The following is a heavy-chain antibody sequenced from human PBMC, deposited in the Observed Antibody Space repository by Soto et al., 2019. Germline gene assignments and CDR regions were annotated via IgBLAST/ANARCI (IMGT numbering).Heavy chain of an antibody. CDR1: GFTFSNYA. CDR2: ISGSGSSI. CDR3: AKGGDSSSWKNWFDP. V-gene: IGHV3-23*01. D-gene: IGHD6-13*01. Sequence: GGSLRLSCAASGFTFSNYAMTWVRQAPGEGLEWVSGISGSGSSIYYADSVKGRFTISRDNSKNTLYLQMNSLRAEDTAVYYCAKGGDSSSWKNWFDPWGQGTLVTVSS. J-gene: IGHJ5*02.